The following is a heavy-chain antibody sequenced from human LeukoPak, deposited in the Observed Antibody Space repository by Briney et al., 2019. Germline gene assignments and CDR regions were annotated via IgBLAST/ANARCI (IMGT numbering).Heavy chain of an antibody. V-gene: IGHV3-64D*06. CDR2: ISSNGGST. J-gene: IGHJ3*02. CDR3: MRQQLEWAFDI. CDR1: GFTFSSYP. Sequence: GEALRLSCSASGFTFSSYPMHWVRQAPGKGLEYVSAISSNGGSTYYADSVKGRFTISRDNSKNTLYLQMSSLRAEDTAVYYCMRQQLEWAFDIWGQGTMVTVSS. D-gene: IGHD6-13*01.